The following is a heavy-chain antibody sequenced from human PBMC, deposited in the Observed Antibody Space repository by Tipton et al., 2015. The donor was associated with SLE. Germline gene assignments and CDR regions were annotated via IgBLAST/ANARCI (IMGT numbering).Heavy chain of an antibody. CDR2: ISTTAISI. V-gene: IGHV3-48*03. J-gene: IGHJ4*01. CDR1: GFTFSSYE. Sequence: SLGLSCVVSGFTFSSYEMNWVRQAPGKGLEWISYISTTAISIYYADSVKGRFTTSRDNTKNSLFLQMNSLRVEDTALYYCARETIDCGGDCYDYWGQGTLVTVSS. D-gene: IGHD2-21*01. CDR3: ARETIDCGGDCYDY.